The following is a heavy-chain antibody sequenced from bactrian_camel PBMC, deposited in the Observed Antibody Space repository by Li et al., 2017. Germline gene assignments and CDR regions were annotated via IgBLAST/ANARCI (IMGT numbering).Heavy chain of an antibody. CDR2: IYPGADGSPVA. CDR3: AADRVGVAFGGNCQGPEYNH. Sequence: HVQLVESGGGSVQAGGSLRLSCAAAGYKYSSNACMAWFRQAPGREREAVASIYPGADGSPVATYADSVKGRFTISLDSAKNTAYLQMSSLQPEDAAMYYCAADRVGVAFGGNCQGPEYNHRGQGTQVTVS. J-gene: IGHJ4*01. D-gene: IGHD8*01. CDR1: GYKYSSNA. V-gene: IGHV3-3*01.